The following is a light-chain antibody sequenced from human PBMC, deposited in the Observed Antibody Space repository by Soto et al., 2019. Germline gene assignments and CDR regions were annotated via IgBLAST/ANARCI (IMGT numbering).Light chain of an antibody. CDR2: GNS. CDR3: QSYDSGQSGHVL. J-gene: IGLJ3*02. CDR1: NSNIGAGYD. V-gene: IGLV1-40*01. Sequence: QSVLTQPPSVSGAPGQRVTISGTGNNSNIGAGYDVLWYQQLPGTAPRLLIYGNSNRPSGVPDRFAGSKSGTSASVVITGLQADDEADYYCQSYDSGQSGHVLFGGGTKLTVL.